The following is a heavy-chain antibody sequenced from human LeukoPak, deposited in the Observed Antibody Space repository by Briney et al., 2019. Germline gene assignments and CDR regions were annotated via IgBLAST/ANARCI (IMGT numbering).Heavy chain of an antibody. V-gene: IGHV3-64*01. D-gene: IGHD3-22*01. CDR3: AKDVQMTSNAYYNYFDY. Sequence: GGSLRLSCATSGFTLSRHAMHWVRQAPGKGLEFVSAISSNGGSTYYANSVKGRFTISRDSSKNTLYLQMGSLRAEDMALYYCAKDVQMTSNAYYNYFDYWGQGTLVTVSS. J-gene: IGHJ4*02. CDR1: GFTLSRHA. CDR2: ISSNGGST.